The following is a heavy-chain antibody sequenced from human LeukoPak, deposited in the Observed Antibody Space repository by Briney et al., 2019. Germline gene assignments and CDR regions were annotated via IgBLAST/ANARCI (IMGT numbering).Heavy chain of an antibody. CDR3: SLLGYCSSTSCFDFDY. V-gene: IGHV1-18*04. D-gene: IGHD2-2*01. J-gene: IGHJ4*02. CDR1: GYTFTSYG. Sequence: ASVKVSCKASGYTFTSYGISWVRQAPGQGLEWMGWISAYNGNTNYAQKLQGRVTMTTDTSTSTAYMELRSLRSDDTAVYHCSLLGYCSSTSCFDFDYWGQGTLVTVSS. CDR2: ISAYNGNT.